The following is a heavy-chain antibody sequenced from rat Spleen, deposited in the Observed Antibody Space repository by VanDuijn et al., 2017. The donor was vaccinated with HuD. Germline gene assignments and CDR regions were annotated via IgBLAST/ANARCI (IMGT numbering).Heavy chain of an antibody. V-gene: IGHV5-20*01. Sequence: EVQLVESDGGLVQPGRSLKLSCAASGFTFSDYYMAWVRQAPTKGLEWVATISFDGGRNFYRDSVKGRFTISRDNAKNTQYLQMDSLRSDDTATYFCTREGHNNWGAFAHWGQGTLVTVSS. CDR1: GFTFSDYY. J-gene: IGHJ3*01. CDR2: ISFDGGRN. CDR3: TREGHNNWGAFAH. D-gene: IGHD1-10*01.